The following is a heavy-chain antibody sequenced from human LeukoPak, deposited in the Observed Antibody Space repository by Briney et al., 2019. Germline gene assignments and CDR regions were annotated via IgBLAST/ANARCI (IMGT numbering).Heavy chain of an antibody. Sequence: PGRSLRLSCAASGFTFSRYGMHWVRQAPGKGLEWVAVISYDGSNKYYADSVKGRFTISRDNSKNTLYLQMNSLRAEDTAVYYCAKDRAVAGIDYWGQGTLVTVSS. D-gene: IGHD6-19*01. J-gene: IGHJ4*02. CDR3: AKDRAVAGIDY. CDR1: GFTFSRYG. V-gene: IGHV3-30*18. CDR2: ISYDGSNK.